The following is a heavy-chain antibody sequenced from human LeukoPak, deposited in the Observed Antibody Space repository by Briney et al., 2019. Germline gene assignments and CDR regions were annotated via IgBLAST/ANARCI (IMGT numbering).Heavy chain of an antibody. CDR3: ASWDITMIVVEPGWAFDI. D-gene: IGHD3-22*01. Sequence: GGSLRLSCAASGFTFSSYAMHWVRQAPGKGLEWVAVISYDGSNKYYADSVKGRFTISRDNAKNSLYLQMNSLRAEDTAVYYCASWDITMIVVEPGWAFDIWGQGTMVTVSS. J-gene: IGHJ3*02. V-gene: IGHV3-30*04. CDR2: ISYDGSNK. CDR1: GFTFSSYA.